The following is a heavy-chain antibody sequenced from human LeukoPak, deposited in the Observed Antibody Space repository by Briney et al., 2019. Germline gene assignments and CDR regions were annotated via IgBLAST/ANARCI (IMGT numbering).Heavy chain of an antibody. D-gene: IGHD4-23*01. V-gene: IGHV4-59*01. CDR2: IYYSGST. Sequence: PSETLSLTCTVSGGSISSYYWSWIRQPPGKGLEWIGYIYYSGSTNYNPSLKSRVTISVDTSKNQFSLKLSSVTAADTAVYYCARAGNLSFDYWGQGTLVTVSS. CDR3: ARAGNLSFDY. J-gene: IGHJ4*02. CDR1: GGSISSYY.